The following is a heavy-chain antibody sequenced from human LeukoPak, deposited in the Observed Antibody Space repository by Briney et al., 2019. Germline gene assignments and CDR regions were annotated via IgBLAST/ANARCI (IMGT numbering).Heavy chain of an antibody. CDR2: INPNSGGT. J-gene: IGHJ5*02. V-gene: IGHV1-2*02. CDR3: ARADIVVVPAAPPVDWFDP. Sequence: ASVKLSCKASGYTFTSYYMHWVRQAPGQGLEWMGWINPNSGGTNYAQKFQGRVTMTRDTSISTAYMELSRLRSDDTAVYYCARADIVVVPAAPPVDWFDPWGQGTLVTVSS. CDR1: GYTFTSYY. D-gene: IGHD2-2*01.